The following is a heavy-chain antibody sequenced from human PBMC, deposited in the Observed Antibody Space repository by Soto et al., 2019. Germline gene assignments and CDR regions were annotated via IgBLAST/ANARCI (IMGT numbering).Heavy chain of an antibody. V-gene: IGHV1-69*04. CDR3: ARDPSSGRMDRDY. D-gene: IGHD3-10*01. CDR2: IIPILGIA. CDR1: GGTFSSYT. Sequence: ASVKASCKASGGTFSSYTISWVRQAPGQGLEWMGRIIPILGIANYAQKFQGRVTITADKSTSTAYMELSSLRSEDTAVYYCARDPSSGRMDRDYWGQGTLVTVSS. J-gene: IGHJ4*02.